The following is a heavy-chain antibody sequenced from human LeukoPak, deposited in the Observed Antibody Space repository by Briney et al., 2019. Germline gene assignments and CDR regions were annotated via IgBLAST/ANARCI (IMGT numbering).Heavy chain of an antibody. V-gene: IGHV3-23*01. CDR2: ISGSAHKI. Sequence: GGSLRLSCVASGITFSNYAVSWVRQAPEKGLDWVSVISGSAHKIRYADSVKGRFTISRDNSENIVYLQMNNLRVEDTAVYYCAGRVTGYSSGYVYWGQGTLVTVSS. D-gene: IGHD5-18*01. CDR1: GITFSNYA. J-gene: IGHJ4*02. CDR3: AGRVTGYSSGYVY.